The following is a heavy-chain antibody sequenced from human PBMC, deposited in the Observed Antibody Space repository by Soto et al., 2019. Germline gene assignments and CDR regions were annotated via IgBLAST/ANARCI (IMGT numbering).Heavy chain of an antibody. V-gene: IGHV3-33*01. CDR3: ARDINDFWSGYLY. CDR2: LWYDGSNQ. Sequence: QVQLVESGGGVVQPGTSLRLSCAASGFSFSSYAMHWVRQAPGKGLGWVAALWYDGSNQNYAESVKGRFTISRDNSKRTVYLQMNSLKAEDTAVYYCARDINDFWSGYLYWGQGTLVTVSS. J-gene: IGHJ4*02. D-gene: IGHD3-3*01. CDR1: GFSFSSYA.